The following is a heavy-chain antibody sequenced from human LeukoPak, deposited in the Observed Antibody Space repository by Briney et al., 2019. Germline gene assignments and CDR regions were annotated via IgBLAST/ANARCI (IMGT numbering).Heavy chain of an antibody. V-gene: IGHV4-59*01. CDR2: IHYSGST. CDR3: ARLGRKTTVVPPDFDC. Sequence: SETLSLTCTVSGGSISSDYWSWVRQPPGKGLEWIGYIHYSGSTNYNASLKSRLTMSVDMSKNQFSLKLTSVTDADTAVYYCARLGRKTTVVPPDFDCWGQGTLVTVSS. CDR1: GGSISSDY. D-gene: IGHD4-23*01. J-gene: IGHJ4*02.